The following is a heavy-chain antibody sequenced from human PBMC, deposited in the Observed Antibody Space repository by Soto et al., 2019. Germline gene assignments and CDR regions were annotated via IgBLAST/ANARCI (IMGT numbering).Heavy chain of an antibody. CDR2: IYYSGST. Sequence: SETLSLTCTVSGGSISSSSYYWGWIRQPPGKGLEWIGSIYYSGSTYYNPSLKSRVTISVDTSKNQFSLKLSSVTAADTAVYYCARLIRQLGPFLDIAHYHFDYWGQGTLVTVSS. CDR1: GGSISSSSYY. D-gene: IGHD5-12*01. CDR3: ARLIRQLGPFLDIAHYHFDY. J-gene: IGHJ4*02. V-gene: IGHV4-39*01.